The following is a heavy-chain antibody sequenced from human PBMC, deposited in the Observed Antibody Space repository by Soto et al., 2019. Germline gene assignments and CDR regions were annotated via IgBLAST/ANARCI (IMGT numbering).Heavy chain of an antibody. V-gene: IGHV5-10-1*01. CDR3: ARRPVAAAGTRSFNI. J-gene: IGHJ3*02. CDR1: GYSFTSYW. Sequence: GESLKISCKGSGYSFTSYWISWVRQMPGKGLEWMGRIDPSDSYTNYSPSFQGHVTISADKSIITAYLQWSSLKASDTAMYYCARRPVAAAGTRSFNIWGKGTMVTVSS. D-gene: IGHD6-13*01. CDR2: IDPSDSYT.